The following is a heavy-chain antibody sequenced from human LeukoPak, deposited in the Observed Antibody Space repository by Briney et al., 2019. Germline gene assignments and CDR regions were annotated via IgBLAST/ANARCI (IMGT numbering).Heavy chain of an antibody. CDR3: ARGPVRDYSNY. CDR2: IYYSGST. V-gene: IGHV4-31*03. CDR1: GLPITSGGYY. D-gene: IGHD4-11*01. J-gene: IGHJ4*02. Sequence: PSETLSLTCTVSGLPITSGGYYWSWILQHPGKGLEWLGYIYYSGSTYYNPSLKSRLTISLDTSKNHFSLRLTSVTAADTAVYYCARGPVRDYSNYWGQGTLVTVSS.